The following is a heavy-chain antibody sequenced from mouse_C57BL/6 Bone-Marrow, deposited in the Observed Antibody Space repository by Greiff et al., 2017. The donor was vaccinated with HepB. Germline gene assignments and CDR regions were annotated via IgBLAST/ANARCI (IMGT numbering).Heavy chain of an antibody. V-gene: IGHV5-16*01. CDR3: ARAIPYYYGSSSYYFDY. CDR1: GFTFSDYY. J-gene: IGHJ2*01. Sequence: EVNVVESEGGLVQPGSSMKLSCTASGFTFSDYYMAWVRQVPEKGLEWVANINYDGSSTYYLDSLKSRFIISRDNAKNILYLQMSSLKSEDTATYYCARAIPYYYGSSSYYFDYWGQGTTLTVSS. CDR2: INYDGSST. D-gene: IGHD1-1*01.